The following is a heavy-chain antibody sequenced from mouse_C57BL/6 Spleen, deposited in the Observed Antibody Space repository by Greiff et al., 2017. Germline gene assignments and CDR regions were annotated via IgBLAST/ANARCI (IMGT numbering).Heavy chain of an antibody. Sequence: QVQLQQPGAELVKPGASVKMSCKASGYTFTSYWITWVKQRPGQGLEWIGDIYPGSGSTNYNEKFKSKATLTVDTSSSTAYMQLSSLTSEDSAVYYGARSGSTTVGATSGYFDYWGQGTTLTVSS. CDR3: ARSGSTTVGATSGYFDY. J-gene: IGHJ2*01. CDR1: GYTFTSYW. CDR2: IYPGSGST. V-gene: IGHV1-55*01. D-gene: IGHD1-1*01.